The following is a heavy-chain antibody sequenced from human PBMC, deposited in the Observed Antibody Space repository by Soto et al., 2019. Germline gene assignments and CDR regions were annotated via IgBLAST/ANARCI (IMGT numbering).Heavy chain of an antibody. CDR1: GGSISSGGYY. CDR2: IYYSGST. CDR3: ARDRIMVRGVIPYSYYYGMDV. J-gene: IGHJ6*02. Sequence: QVQLQESGPGLVKPSQTLSLTCTVSGGSISSGGYYWSWIRQHPGKGLEWIGYIYYSGSTYYNPSLKSRVTMSVDTSKNLFSLKLRSVTAADTAVYYCARDRIMVRGVIPYSYYYGMDVWVQGTTVTVSS. V-gene: IGHV4-31*03. D-gene: IGHD3-10*01.